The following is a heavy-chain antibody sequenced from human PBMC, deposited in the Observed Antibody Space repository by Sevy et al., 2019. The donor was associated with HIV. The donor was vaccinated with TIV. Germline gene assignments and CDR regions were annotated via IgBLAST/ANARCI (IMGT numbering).Heavy chain of an antibody. Sequence: GGSLRLSCAASGFTFSNYGMHWVRQAPGKGLEWVAFIRFDATIKYYRDSVKGGLTISRDNSNSTLYLQLTSLRAEDTAVYFCAKVLRIVEIPAAIDYYYGMDVWGQGTTVTVSS. CDR3: AKVLRIVEIPAAIDYYYGMDV. CDR1: GFTFSNYG. D-gene: IGHD2-2*01. CDR2: IRFDATIK. J-gene: IGHJ6*02. V-gene: IGHV3-30*02.